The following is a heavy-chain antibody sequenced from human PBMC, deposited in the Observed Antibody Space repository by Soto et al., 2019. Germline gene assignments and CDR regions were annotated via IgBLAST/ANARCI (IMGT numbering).Heavy chain of an antibody. V-gene: IGHV3-23*01. J-gene: IGHJ3*02. D-gene: IGHD3-16*01. CDR3: VREEGEAFDI. Sequence: EVQLLESGGGLVQPGGSLRLSCAASGFTFSTYVMSWVRQPPGKGLEWVSSISSRGSTSYYADSVKGRSSISRDNSKNTLYLQMTSLRAEDTAEYDCVREEGEAFDIWGQGTMVTVSS. CDR2: ISSRGSTS. CDR1: GFTFSTYV.